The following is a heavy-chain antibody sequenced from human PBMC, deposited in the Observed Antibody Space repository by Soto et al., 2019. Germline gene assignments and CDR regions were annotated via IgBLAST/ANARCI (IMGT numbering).Heavy chain of an antibody. V-gene: IGHV1-69*01. CDR3: ARGVRNYVGGDYYYYGMDV. CDR2: IIPIFGTA. D-gene: IGHD3-10*02. CDR1: GGTFSSYA. Sequence: QVQLVQSGAEVKKPGSSVKVSCKASGGTFSSYAISWVRQAPGQGLEWMGGIIPIFGTANYAQKFQGRVTITAVESTSTAYMELSSLRSEDTAVYYCARGVRNYVGGDYYYYGMDVWGQGTTVTVSS. J-gene: IGHJ6*02.